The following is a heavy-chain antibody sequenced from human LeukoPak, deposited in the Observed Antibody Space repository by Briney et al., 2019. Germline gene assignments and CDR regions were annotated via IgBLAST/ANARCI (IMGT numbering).Heavy chain of an antibody. V-gene: IGHV3-30-3*01. CDR3: ARDSTTAPNYYYYGMDV. CDR2: ISYDGGNE. D-gene: IGHD5-12*01. J-gene: IGHJ6*02. Sequence: PGRSLRLSCTASGFTFSTYSMHWVRQAPGKGLEWVALISYDGGNEKFADSMRGRFTISRDNSNNTLYLQMGSLRAEDTAVYYCARDSTTAPNYYYYGMDVWGQGTTVTVSS. CDR1: GFTFSTYS.